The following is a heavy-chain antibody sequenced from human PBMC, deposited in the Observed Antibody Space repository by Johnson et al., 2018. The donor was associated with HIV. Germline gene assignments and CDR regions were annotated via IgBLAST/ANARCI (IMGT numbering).Heavy chain of an antibody. D-gene: IGHD5-24*01. CDR1: GFTFSSYA. Sequence: QVQLVESGGGLVQPGRSLRLSCAAFGFTFSSYAMHWVRQAPGKGLEWVAVISYDGSNKYYADSVKGRFPISRDNSKNTLYLQMNSLRAEDTAVYYCAKWTRDGYNYVHAFDIWGQGTMVTVSS. CDR2: ISYDGSNK. J-gene: IGHJ3*02. V-gene: IGHV3-30-3*02. CDR3: AKWTRDGYNYVHAFDI.